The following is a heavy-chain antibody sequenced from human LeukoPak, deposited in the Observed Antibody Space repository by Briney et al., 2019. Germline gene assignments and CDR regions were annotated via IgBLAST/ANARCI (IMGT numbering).Heavy chain of an antibody. CDR3: AKDTLGYCSSTSCFYDY. CDR1: GFTFSSYG. Sequence: PGGSLRLSCAASGFTFSSYGMHWVRQAPGKGLEWVAFIRYDGSNKYYADSVKGRFTISRDNSKNTLYLQMDSLRAEDTAVYYCAKDTLGYCSSTSCFYDYWGQGTLVTVSS. J-gene: IGHJ4*02. CDR2: IRYDGSNK. V-gene: IGHV3-30*02. D-gene: IGHD2-2*01.